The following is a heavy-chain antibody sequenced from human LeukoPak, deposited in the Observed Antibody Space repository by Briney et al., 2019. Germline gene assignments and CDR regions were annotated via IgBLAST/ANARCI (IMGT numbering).Heavy chain of an antibody. CDR3: ARMGPFPRRFDY. D-gene: IGHD5-24*01. Sequence: SETLSLTCAVYGGSFSGYYWSWIRQPPGKGLEWIGEINHSGSTNYNPSLKSRVTISVDTSKNQFSLKLSSVTAADTAVYYCARMGPFPRRFDYWGQGTLVTVSS. V-gene: IGHV4-34*01. J-gene: IGHJ4*02. CDR1: GGSFSGYY. CDR2: INHSGST.